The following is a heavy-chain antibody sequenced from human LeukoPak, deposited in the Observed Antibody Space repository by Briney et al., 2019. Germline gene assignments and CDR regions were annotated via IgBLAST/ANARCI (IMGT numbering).Heavy chain of an antibody. CDR3: AKGISSTSCFDY. D-gene: IGHD2-2*01. J-gene: IGHJ4*02. CDR1: GFTSSSYA. Sequence: GGSLRLSCAASGFTSSSYAMSWVRQAPGKGLEWVSAISGSGGSIYYADSVKGRFTISRDNSKNTLYLQMNSLRAEDTAVYYCAKGISSTSCFDYWGQGTLVTVSS. V-gene: IGHV3-23*01. CDR2: ISGSGGSI.